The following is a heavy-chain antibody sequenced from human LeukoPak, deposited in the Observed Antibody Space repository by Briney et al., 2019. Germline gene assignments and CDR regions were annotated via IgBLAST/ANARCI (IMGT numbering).Heavy chain of an antibody. D-gene: IGHD1-26*01. Sequence: PGGSLRLSCAASGFTLSSYAMSWVRQAPGKGLEWVSAISDTGNTYHADSVKGRFTISRDSSKNTLFLQMNRLRPEDAAVYYCAKDFGGTYHAEYFQHWGQGTLVTVSS. CDR3: AKDFGGTYHAEYFQH. V-gene: IGHV3-23*01. CDR2: ISDTGNT. CDR1: GFTLSSYA. J-gene: IGHJ1*01.